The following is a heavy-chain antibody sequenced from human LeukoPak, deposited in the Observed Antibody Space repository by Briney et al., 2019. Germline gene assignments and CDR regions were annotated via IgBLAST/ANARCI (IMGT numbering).Heavy chain of an antibody. CDR3: ARDSPTTAIDY. CDR1: GFTFSSYG. V-gene: IGHV3-30*03. D-gene: IGHD1-7*01. CDR2: ISYDGSNK. Sequence: PGGSLRLSCAASGFTFSSYGMHWVRQAPGKGLEWVAVISYDGSNKYYADSVKGRFTISRDNSKNTLYLQMNSLRAEDTAVYYCARDSPTTAIDYWGQGTLLTVSS. J-gene: IGHJ4*02.